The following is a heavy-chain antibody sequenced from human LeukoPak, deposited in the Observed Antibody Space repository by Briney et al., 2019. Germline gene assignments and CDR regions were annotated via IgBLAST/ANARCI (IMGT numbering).Heavy chain of an antibody. D-gene: IGHD6-25*01. CDR1: GFTFSSYA. CDR3: AKDPRGYSSGY. Sequence: GGSLRLSCAASGFTFSSYAMRWVRQAPGKGLEWVSAISGSGGSTYYADSVKGRFTISRDNSKNTLYLQMNSLRAEDTAVYYCAKDPRGYSSGYWGQGTLVTVSS. CDR2: ISGSGGST. V-gene: IGHV3-23*01. J-gene: IGHJ4*02.